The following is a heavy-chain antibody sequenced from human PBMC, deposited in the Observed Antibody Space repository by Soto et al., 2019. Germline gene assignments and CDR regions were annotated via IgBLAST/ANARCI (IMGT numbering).Heavy chain of an antibody. CDR3: ARGPMVRGVIKKNRRAGSDV. CDR1: GGSFSGYY. CDR2: INHSGST. J-gene: IGHJ6*02. V-gene: IGHV4-34*01. D-gene: IGHD3-10*01. Sequence: SETLSLTCAVYGGSFSGYYWSWIRQPPGKGLEWIGEINHSGSTNYNPSLKSRVTISVDTSKNQFSLKLSSVTAADTAVEYCARGPMVRGVIKKNRRAGSDVGGRGPRGTVSS.